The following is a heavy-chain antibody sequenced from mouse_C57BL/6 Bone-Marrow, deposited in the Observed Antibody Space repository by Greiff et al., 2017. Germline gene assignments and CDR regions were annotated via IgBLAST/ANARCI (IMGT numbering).Heavy chain of an antibody. Sequence: VQLQQSGPVLVKPGASVKMSCKASGYTFTDYYMNWVKQSHGKSLEWIGVINPYNGGTSYNQKFKGKATLTVDKSSSTAYMELNSLTSEDSAVYYCARCYYGSSYYFDYGGQGTTLTVSS. CDR1: GYTFTDYY. CDR3: ARCYYGSSYYFDY. D-gene: IGHD1-1*01. V-gene: IGHV1-19*01. CDR2: INPYNGGT. J-gene: IGHJ2*01.